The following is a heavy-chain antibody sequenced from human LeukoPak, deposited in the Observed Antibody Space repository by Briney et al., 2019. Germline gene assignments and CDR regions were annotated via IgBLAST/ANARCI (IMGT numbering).Heavy chain of an antibody. Sequence: GGSLRLSCEVSGITFNTYAMSWFRQAPGRGLNWVSGISGGGNTTYYTDSVKGRFAIYRDNSRNTLYLQMNSLRGEDTAVYFCAKGWATVPNDYWGQGTLVTVSS. CDR1: GITFNTYA. CDR2: ISGGGNTT. D-gene: IGHD4-17*01. V-gene: IGHV3-23*01. CDR3: AKGWATVPNDY. J-gene: IGHJ4*02.